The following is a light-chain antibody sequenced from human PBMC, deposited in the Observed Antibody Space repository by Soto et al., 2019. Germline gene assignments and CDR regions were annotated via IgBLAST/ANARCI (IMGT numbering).Light chain of an antibody. CDR1: RSDVGGYDY. CDR2: VVS. Sequence: QSVLTQPASVSGSPGQSIAIACTGTRSDVGGYDYVSLFQQNPRKSPKLILFVVSNRPSGVSYRFSGPKSGNTASLDISGPEAEDEATSYCSTYSSSSTLGFGTGTQVTVL. J-gene: IGLJ1*01. CDR3: STYSSSSTLG. V-gene: IGLV2-14*01.